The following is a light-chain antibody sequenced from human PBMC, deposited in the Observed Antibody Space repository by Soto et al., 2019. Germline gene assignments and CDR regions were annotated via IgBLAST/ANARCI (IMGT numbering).Light chain of an antibody. J-gene: IGKJ2*01. CDR1: QSLNSSY. V-gene: IGKV3-20*01. CDR2: GAS. CDR3: QQYDSSPYT. Sequence: EIVLTQSPGTLSLSPGERATLSCRASQSLNSSYLGWYQQKPGQAPRLLIYGASSWAIGIPARFSGSGSGTDFTLTISRLEPEDFAVYYCQQYDSSPYTFGRGTKLEVK.